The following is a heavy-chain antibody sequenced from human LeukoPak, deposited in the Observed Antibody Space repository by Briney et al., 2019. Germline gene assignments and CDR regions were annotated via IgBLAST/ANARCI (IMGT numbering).Heavy chain of an antibody. CDR2: IGYDGSNK. CDR3: AKEIAAGKNY. V-gene: IGHV3-30*02. J-gene: IGHJ4*02. CDR1: GFTFSSYG. Sequence: SGGSLRLSCAASGFTFSSYGMHWVRQAPGKGLEWVAFIGYDGSNKYYADSVKGRFTISRDNSKNTPYLQMNSLRTEDTAVYYCAKEIAAGKNYWGQGTLVTVSS. D-gene: IGHD6-25*01.